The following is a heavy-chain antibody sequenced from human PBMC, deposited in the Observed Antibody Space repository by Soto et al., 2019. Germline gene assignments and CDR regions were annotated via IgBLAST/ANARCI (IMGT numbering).Heavy chain of an antibody. V-gene: IGHV4-31*03. J-gene: IGHJ4*02. CDR3: ARGFEKELRYFDRIPYYFDY. CDR2: IYYSGST. Sequence: SETLCLTCTVAGGSISSGGYYWSWIRQHPGKGLEWIGYIYYSGSTYYNPSLKSRVTISVDTSKNQFSLKLSSVTAADTAVYYCARGFEKELRYFDRIPYYFDYWGQGTLVTVSS. CDR1: GGSISSGGYY. D-gene: IGHD3-9*01.